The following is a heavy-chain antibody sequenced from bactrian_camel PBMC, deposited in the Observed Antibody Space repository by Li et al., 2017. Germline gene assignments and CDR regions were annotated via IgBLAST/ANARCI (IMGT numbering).Heavy chain of an antibody. CDR3: AASRLGSTINWRQERRYGY. D-gene: IGHD4*01. Sequence: HVQLVESGGGSVQPGGSLRLACEVSGFPIDRSCVGWFRQAAGKEREWIAATDSDTTTSYADSVKGRFTISKDNAKNTLYLQMNGLKPEDTAMYCCAASRLGSTINWRQERRYGYWGQGTQVTVS. V-gene: IGHV3S53*01. CDR2: TDSDTTT. J-gene: IGHJ4*01. CDR1: GFPIDRSC.